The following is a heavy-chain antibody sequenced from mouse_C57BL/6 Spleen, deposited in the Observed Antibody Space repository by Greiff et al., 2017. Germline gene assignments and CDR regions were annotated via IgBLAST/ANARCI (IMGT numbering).Heavy chain of an antibody. V-gene: IGHV14-2*01. CDR1: GFNIKDYY. CDR2: IDPEDGDT. J-gene: IGHJ2*01. CDR3: ANSSCVSCFDD. D-gene: IGHD3-2*02. Sequence: VQLQQSGAELVKPGASVKLSCTASGFNIKDYYMHWVKQRTEQGLEWIGRIDPEDGDTKYAPKFQGKATITADTSSNTAYLQLSSLTAEDTAVYYCANSSCVSCFDDWGQGTTLTVSS.